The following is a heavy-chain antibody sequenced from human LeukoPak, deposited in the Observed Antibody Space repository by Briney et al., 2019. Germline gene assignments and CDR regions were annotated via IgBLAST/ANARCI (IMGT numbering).Heavy chain of an antibody. Sequence: PGGSLRLSCAASGFTFSSYSMNWVRQAPGKGLEWVSAISGSGGSTYYADSVKGRFTISRDNSKNTPYLQMNSLRAEDTAVYYCANEDYYDSSGPDYWGQGTLVTVSS. CDR3: ANEDYYDSSGPDY. J-gene: IGHJ4*02. CDR1: GFTFSSYS. V-gene: IGHV3-23*01. CDR2: ISGSGGST. D-gene: IGHD3-22*01.